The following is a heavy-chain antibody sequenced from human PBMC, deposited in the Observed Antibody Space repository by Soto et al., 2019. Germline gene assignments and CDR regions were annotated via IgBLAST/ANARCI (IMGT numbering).Heavy chain of an antibody. CDR2: IYHTGTT. D-gene: IGHD1-26*01. CDR1: GGSITTFY. Sequence: SETQSLTCTVSGGSITTFYWSWIRQPPGKGLEWIGYIYHTGTTNYNPSLKSRVTISVDTFKNQFSLKLRSVTAADTAVYYCARDSDFDYWGQGTLVTVSS. V-gene: IGHV4-59*01. CDR3: ARDSDFDY. J-gene: IGHJ4*02.